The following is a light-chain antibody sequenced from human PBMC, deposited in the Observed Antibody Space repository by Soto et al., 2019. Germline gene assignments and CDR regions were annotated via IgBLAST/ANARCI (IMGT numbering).Light chain of an antibody. Sequence: QSVLAQPASVSGSPGQSITISCTGTSSDVGGYNYVSWYQQHPGKAPKLTIYEVSNRPSGVSNRFSGSKSGNTASLTISGLQAEDEADYYCSSYTSSSTLYVCGTGTKVTV. CDR2: EVS. CDR3: SSYTSSSTLYV. J-gene: IGLJ1*01. CDR1: SSDVGGYNY. V-gene: IGLV2-14*01.